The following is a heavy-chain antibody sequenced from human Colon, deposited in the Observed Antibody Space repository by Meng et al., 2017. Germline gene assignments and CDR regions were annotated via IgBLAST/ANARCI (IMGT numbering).Heavy chain of an antibody. CDR1: GGSISSGGYY. Sequence: VQLQESGPGLVTPSQTLSLTCTVSGGSISSGGYYWSWIRQHPGKGLEWIGYIYYSGSTYYNPSLKSRVTISVDTSKNQFSLKLSSVTAADTAVYYCARSSTYYYGSGSSVLFDYWGQGTLVTVSS. CDR3: ARSSTYYYGSGSSVLFDY. J-gene: IGHJ4*02. V-gene: IGHV4-31*03. CDR2: IYYSGST. D-gene: IGHD3-10*01.